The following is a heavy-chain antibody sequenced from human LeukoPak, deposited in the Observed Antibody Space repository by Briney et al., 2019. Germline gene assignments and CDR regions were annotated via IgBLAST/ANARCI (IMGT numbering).Heavy chain of an antibody. V-gene: IGHV3-74*01. CDR1: GFTFSSYW. D-gene: IGHD4-17*01. CDR3: AREYGARPFDY. Sequence: GGSLRLSCAASGFTFSSYWMHWVRQAPGKGLVWVSRINSDGSSTSYADSVKGRFTISRDNAKNTLYLQMNSLRAEDTAVYYCAREYGARPFDYWGQGTLVTVSS. CDR2: INSDGSST. J-gene: IGHJ4*02.